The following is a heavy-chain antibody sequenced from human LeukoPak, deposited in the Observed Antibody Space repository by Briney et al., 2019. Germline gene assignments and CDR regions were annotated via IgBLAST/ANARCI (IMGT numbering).Heavy chain of an antibody. V-gene: IGHV3-30*18. Sequence: GRSLRLSCAASGFTFSSYGMQWVRQAPGKGLEWVAVISYDGSNKYYADSVKGRFTISRDNSKNTLYLQMNSLRAEDTDVYYCAKEDYDSSGYHDYWGQGTLVTVSS. CDR3: AKEDYDSSGYHDY. J-gene: IGHJ4*02. CDR2: ISYDGSNK. D-gene: IGHD3-22*01. CDR1: GFTFSSYG.